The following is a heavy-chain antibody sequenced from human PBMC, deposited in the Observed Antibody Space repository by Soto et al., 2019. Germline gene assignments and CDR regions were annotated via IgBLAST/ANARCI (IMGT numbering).Heavy chain of an antibody. CDR3: AREDWVLN. CDR2: ISYDGSNK. CDR1: GFTFSSYA. V-gene: IGHV3-30-3*01. J-gene: IGHJ4*02. D-gene: IGHD3-9*01. Sequence: GGSLRLSCAASGFTFSSYAMHWVRQAPGKGLEWVAVISYDGSNKYYADSVKGRFTISRDNSKNTLYLQMNSLRAEDTAVCYCAREDWVLNWGQGTLVTVSS.